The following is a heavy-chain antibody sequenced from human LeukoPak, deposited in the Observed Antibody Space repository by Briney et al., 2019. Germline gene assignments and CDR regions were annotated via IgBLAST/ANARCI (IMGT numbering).Heavy chain of an antibody. CDR1: GGSISSYY. J-gene: IGHJ5*02. Sequence: PSETLSLTCTVSGGSISSYYWSWIRQPPGKGLEWIGYIYYSGSTNYNPSLKSRVTTSVDTSKNQFSLKLSSVTAADTAVYYCARDMTTVTTGVNWFDPWGQGTLVTVSS. V-gene: IGHV4-59*01. CDR3: ARDMTTVTTGVNWFDP. D-gene: IGHD4-11*01. CDR2: IYYSGST.